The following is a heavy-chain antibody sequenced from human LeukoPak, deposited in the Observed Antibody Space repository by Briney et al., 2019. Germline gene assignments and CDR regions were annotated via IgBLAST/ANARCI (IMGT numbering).Heavy chain of an antibody. V-gene: IGHV1-69*04. J-gene: IGHJ5*02. CDR3: AKARYIGAAAGTLWFDT. CDR1: GGAFNNYA. CDR2: IIPIVDRT. D-gene: IGHD6-13*01. Sequence: SVSVSFTTSGGAFNNYAITWLRQAPGQGREWVGRIIPIVDRTDYAQRFQGGVTITADKFSSTAYMELSSLRSGDTAVYYCAKARYIGAAAGTLWFDTWGQGTLVTVSS.